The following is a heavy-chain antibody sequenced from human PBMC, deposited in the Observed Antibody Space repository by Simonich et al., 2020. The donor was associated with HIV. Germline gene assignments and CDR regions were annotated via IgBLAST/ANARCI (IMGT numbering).Heavy chain of an antibody. D-gene: IGHD1-26*01. CDR3: ARGQADVGAGTLAH. J-gene: IGHJ4*02. CDR1: GYTFTSYA. Sequence: QVQLVQSGSELKKPGASVKVSCKASGYTFTSYAMNWVRLAPGQRLEWMGWISPGNANTQYSQKFQGRVTITRDTSANTVYMEMRSLRSKDTAVYYCARGQADVGAGTLAHWGQGTPVAVSS. V-gene: IGHV1-3*01. CDR2: ISPGNANT.